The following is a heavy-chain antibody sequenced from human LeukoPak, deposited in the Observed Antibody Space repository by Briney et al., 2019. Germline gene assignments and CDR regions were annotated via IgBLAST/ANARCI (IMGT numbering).Heavy chain of an antibody. CDR1: GGTFSTYA. Sequence: SSVKVSSKASGGTFSTYAISSVRQAPGQGLEWMGGIIPILGIAKYAQKFQGRVTITADKSTSTAYMELSSLRSEDTAVYYCARDEYDILTGYSPFGYFQHWGQGTLVTVSS. CDR3: ARDEYDILTGYSPFGYFQH. D-gene: IGHD3-9*01. CDR2: IIPILGIA. V-gene: IGHV1-69*04. J-gene: IGHJ1*01.